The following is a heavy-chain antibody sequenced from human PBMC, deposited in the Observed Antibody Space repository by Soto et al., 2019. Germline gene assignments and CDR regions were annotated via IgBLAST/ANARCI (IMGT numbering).Heavy chain of an antibody. D-gene: IGHD5-12*01. CDR1: EVTGTSNY. CDR2: IYSGGST. V-gene: IGHV3-53*01. Sequence: LRHSCAASEVTGTSNYVSRVRKDPGKGLEWVSVIYSGGSTYYADSVKGRFTISRDTSKNTLYLQMHSLRADDTAVYYCAKADDYNYGGYGGQNECWGQGTLVTVSS. CDR3: AKADDYNYGGYGGQNEC. J-gene: IGHJ4*02.